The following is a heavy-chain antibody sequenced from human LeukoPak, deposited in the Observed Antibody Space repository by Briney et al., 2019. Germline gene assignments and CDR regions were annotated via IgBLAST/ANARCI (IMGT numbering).Heavy chain of an antibody. CDR2: VKSKTDGGTT. D-gene: IGHD3-22*01. J-gene: IGHJ4*02. V-gene: IGHV3-15*01. Sequence: GGSLRLSCAASGFTFSNVWMAWVRQAPGKGLEWIGRVKSKTDGGTTDYAAPVKGRFTISRDDSKNTSYLQMNSLKTEDTAVYYCTTYSSDSSGYYQFDYWGQGTLVTVSS. CDR3: TTYSSDSSGYYQFDY. CDR1: GFTFSNVW.